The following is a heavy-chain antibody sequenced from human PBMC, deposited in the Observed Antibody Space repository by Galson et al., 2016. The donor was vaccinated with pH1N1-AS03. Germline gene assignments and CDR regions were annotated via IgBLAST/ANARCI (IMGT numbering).Heavy chain of an antibody. CDR3: AKTVFTNAFDI. CDR1: GGSFNNYY. J-gene: IGHJ3*02. Sequence: SETLSLTCAVYGGSFNNYYWNWIRQSPGKGLEWVGEINHSGSTDYNPSLKSRVTISVDPSKNQISLNLNSVTAADTAVYYCAKTVFTNAFDIWSPGTGVSVSS. D-gene: IGHD3-10*01. V-gene: IGHV4-34*01. CDR2: INHSGST.